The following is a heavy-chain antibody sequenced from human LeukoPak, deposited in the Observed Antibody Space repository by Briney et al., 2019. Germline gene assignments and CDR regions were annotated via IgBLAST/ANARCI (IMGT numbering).Heavy chain of an antibody. V-gene: IGHV4-59*08. CDR1: GGSISSYY. CDR3: ARRSTGTGPFDY. Sequence: PSETLSLTCTVSGGSISSYYWSWIRQPPGKGLEWIGYVYNSGSTNYNPSLRSRVTISVDTSKNQFSLKLTSVTAADTAVYYCARRSTGTGPFDYRGQGTLVTVSS. J-gene: IGHJ4*02. D-gene: IGHD1-1*01. CDR2: VYNSGST.